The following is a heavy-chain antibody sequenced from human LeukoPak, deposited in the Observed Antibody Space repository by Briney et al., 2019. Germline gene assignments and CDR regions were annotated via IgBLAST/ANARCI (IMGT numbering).Heavy chain of an antibody. CDR3: ARDREQLYDY. J-gene: IGHJ4*02. V-gene: IGHV4-59*01. Sequence: PSETLSLTCTVSGGSISSYYWSWIRQPPGKGLEWIGYIYYSGSTNYNPSLKSRVTISVDTSKNQFSLKLSWVTAADTAVYYCARDREQLYDYWGQGTLVTVSS. CDR1: GGSISSYY. D-gene: IGHD6-13*01. CDR2: IYYSGST.